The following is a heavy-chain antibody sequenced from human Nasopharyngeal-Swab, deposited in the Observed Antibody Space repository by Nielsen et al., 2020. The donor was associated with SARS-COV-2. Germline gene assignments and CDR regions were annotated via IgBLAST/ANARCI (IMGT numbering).Heavy chain of an antibody. Sequence: GESLKISCKGSGYSFTSYWIGWVRQMPGKGLEWMGIIYPGDSDTRYSPSFQGQVTISADKSISTAYLQWSSLKASDTAMYYCARQAPYYDFWSGSAHYMDVWGKGTTVTVSS. CDR3: ARQAPYYDFWSGSAHYMDV. CDR1: GYSFTSYW. V-gene: IGHV5-51*01. CDR2: IYPGDSDT. J-gene: IGHJ6*03. D-gene: IGHD3-3*01.